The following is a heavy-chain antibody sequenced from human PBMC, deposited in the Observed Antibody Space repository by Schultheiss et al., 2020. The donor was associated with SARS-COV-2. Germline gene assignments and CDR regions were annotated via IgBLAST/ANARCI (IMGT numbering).Heavy chain of an antibody. J-gene: IGHJ2*01. CDR3: ASSRRGSSGYSLYWYFDL. V-gene: IGHV4-61*01. D-gene: IGHD3-22*01. Sequence: SETLSLTCTVSGGSVSSGSYYWSWIRQPPGKGLEWIGYIYYSGSTNYNPSLKSRVTISVDTSKNQFSLKLSSVTAADTAVYYCASSRRGSSGYSLYWYFDLWGRGTLVTVSS. CDR1: GGSVSSGSYY. CDR2: IYYSGST.